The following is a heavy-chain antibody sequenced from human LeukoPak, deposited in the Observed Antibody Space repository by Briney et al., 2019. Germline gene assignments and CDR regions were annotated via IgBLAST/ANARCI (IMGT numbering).Heavy chain of an antibody. CDR2: ISGSSMI. D-gene: IGHD1-7*01. CDR1: GFLFRNYN. J-gene: IGHJ5*02. Sequence: GGSLRLSCATSGFLFRNYNMNWVRQAPGKGLEWVSYISGSSMIYYADSVKGRFTISRDNAKKSLFLQMNSLRVEDTAVYYCARDSEGVTGSTSWFDPWGQGTLVTVSS. V-gene: IGHV3-21*05. CDR3: ARDSEGVTGSTSWFDP.